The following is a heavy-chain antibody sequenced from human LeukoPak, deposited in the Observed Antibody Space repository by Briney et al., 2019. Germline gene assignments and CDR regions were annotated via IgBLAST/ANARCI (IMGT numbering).Heavy chain of an antibody. Sequence: GGSLRLSCAASGFRFDDYGMSWVRHVPGKGLEWVFGTNWDDASTGYADSVKGRFTISRDNVKNFLYLQMNSLRVEDTALYFCGRVYCSTTSCYDYYDYYMDVWGKGTTVTVSS. CDR3: GRVYCSTTSCYDYYDYYMDV. CDR1: GFRFDDYG. D-gene: IGHD2-2*01. V-gene: IGHV3-20*04. CDR2: TNWDDAST. J-gene: IGHJ6*03.